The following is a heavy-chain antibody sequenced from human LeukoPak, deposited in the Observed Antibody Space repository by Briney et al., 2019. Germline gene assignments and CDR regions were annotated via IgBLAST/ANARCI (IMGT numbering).Heavy chain of an antibody. D-gene: IGHD6-6*01. CDR3: ASSSPGRDWFDP. Sequence: GGSLRLSCAASGFTFRSYDMHWVRQATGKGLEWVSAIGTAGDTYYPGSVKGRFTISRENAKNSLYLQMNSLRAEDTAVYYCASSSPGRDWFDPWGQGTLVTVSS. CDR2: IGTAGDT. CDR1: GFTFRSYD. J-gene: IGHJ5*02. V-gene: IGHV3-13*01.